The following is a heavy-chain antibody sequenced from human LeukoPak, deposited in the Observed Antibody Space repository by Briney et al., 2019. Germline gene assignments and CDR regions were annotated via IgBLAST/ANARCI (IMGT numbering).Heavy chain of an antibody. V-gene: IGHV4-59*01. CDR2: IYYSGST. D-gene: IGHD6-19*01. J-gene: IGHJ4*02. CDR3: ARATSSGWYADY. CDR1: GGSISSYY. Sequence: TTSETLSLTCSIPGGSISSYYWSWIRQPPGKGLEWIGYIYYSGSTNYNPSLKSRVTISVDTPKNRFSLKLTSVTAADTAVYYCARATSSGWYADYWGQGRLVTV.